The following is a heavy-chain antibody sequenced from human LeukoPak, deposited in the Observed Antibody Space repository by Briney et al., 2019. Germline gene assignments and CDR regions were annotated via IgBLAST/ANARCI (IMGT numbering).Heavy chain of an antibody. Sequence: GGSLRLSCAASGFTFSSYSMNWVRQATGKGLEWVSSISSSSSYIYYADSVKGRFTISRDNAKNSLYLQMNSLRAEDTAVYYCARVSESYYGSGSYYNGLGYWGQGTLVTVSS. CDR2: ISSSSSYI. CDR3: ARVSESYYGSGSYYNGLGY. CDR1: GFTFSSYS. D-gene: IGHD3-10*01. V-gene: IGHV3-21*01. J-gene: IGHJ4*02.